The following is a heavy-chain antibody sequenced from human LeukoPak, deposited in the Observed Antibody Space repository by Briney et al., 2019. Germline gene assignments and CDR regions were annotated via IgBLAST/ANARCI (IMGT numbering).Heavy chain of an antibody. CDR3: ARALTIFGVVIMRNYYYGMDV. Sequence: PSETLSLTCAVYGGSFSGYYWSWIRQPPGKGLEWIGEINHSGSTNYNPSLKSRVTISVDTSKNQFSLRLSSVTAADTAVYYCARALTIFGVVIMRNYYYGMDVWGQGTTVTVSS. CDR2: INHSGST. V-gene: IGHV4-34*01. J-gene: IGHJ6*02. D-gene: IGHD3-3*01. CDR1: GGSFSGYY.